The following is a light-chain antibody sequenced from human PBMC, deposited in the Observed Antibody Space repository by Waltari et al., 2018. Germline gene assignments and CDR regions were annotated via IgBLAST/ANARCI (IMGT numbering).Light chain of an antibody. CDR3: QQYAGSPIT. V-gene: IGKV3-20*01. Sequence: EIVLTQSPGTLSLSPGERATLSCRATQSVSHSNLAWYQQKGGQATRLLIYGASSRATGIPDRFSGSGSVTDFTLSISRLEPEDYGVYYCQQYAGSPITFGGGTKVEI. CDR1: QSVSHSN. CDR2: GAS. J-gene: IGKJ4*01.